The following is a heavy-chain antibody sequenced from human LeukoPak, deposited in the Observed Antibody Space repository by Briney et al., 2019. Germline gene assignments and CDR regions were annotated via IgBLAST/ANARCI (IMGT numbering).Heavy chain of an antibody. V-gene: IGHV3-9*01. D-gene: IGHD3-22*01. CDR3: AKVRGTHRSGFYFDS. Sequence: GGSLRLSCAAPGFKFDDYAIHWVRQAPGKGLEWLSIISWNGGFMDYADSVKGRITISRDNVKNSVYLQMNSLRPEDTAFYYCAKVRGTHRSGFYFDSWGQGTLVTVSS. CDR2: ISWNGGFM. J-gene: IGHJ4*02. CDR1: GFKFDDYA.